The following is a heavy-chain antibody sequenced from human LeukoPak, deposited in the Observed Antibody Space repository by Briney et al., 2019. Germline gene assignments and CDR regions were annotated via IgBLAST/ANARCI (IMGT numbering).Heavy chain of an antibody. CDR1: GYSFTSYW. CDR3: ARHFSLTVRGNSYFAAFDI. Sequence: GESLKISCKGSGYSFTSYWIGWVRQMPGKGLEWMGIIYPGDSDTRYSPSFQGQVTISADKSISTAYLQWSSLKASDTAMYYCARHFSLTVRGNSYFAAFDIWGQGTMVTVSS. D-gene: IGHD4-23*01. V-gene: IGHV5-51*01. J-gene: IGHJ3*02. CDR2: IYPGDSDT.